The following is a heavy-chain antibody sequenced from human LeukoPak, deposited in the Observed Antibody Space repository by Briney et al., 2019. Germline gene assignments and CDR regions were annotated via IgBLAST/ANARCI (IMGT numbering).Heavy chain of an antibody. J-gene: IGHJ6*03. CDR2: IRPDGQNK. Sequence: GGSLRLSCAASGFTFNGYGMYWVRQAPGKGPEWLAFIRPDGQNKYYADSVKGRFMISRDNSKQTVDLHMSSLRHEDTAKYYCAKEGEGSWDMDVWGTATTVTVSS. V-gene: IGHV3-30*02. CDR1: GFTFNGYG. CDR3: AKEGEGSWDMDV. D-gene: IGHD2-15*01.